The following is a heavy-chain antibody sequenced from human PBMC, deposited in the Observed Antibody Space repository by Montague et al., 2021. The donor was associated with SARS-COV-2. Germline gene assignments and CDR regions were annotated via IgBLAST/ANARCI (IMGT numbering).Heavy chain of an antibody. D-gene: IGHD2/OR15-2a*01. CDR1: GFTFTTYA. J-gene: IGHJ6*02. V-gene: IGHV3-30*04. Sequence: SLRLSCAASGFTFTTYAMHWVRQAPGKGLEWMAVISNDGTKIYYADSVEGRFTISRDNSKNTLYLQLNRLGAEDTALYHCARDLFYIRNYYYYYGMDVWGQGTTVTVSS. CDR3: ARDLFYIRNYYYYYGMDV. CDR2: ISNDGTKI.